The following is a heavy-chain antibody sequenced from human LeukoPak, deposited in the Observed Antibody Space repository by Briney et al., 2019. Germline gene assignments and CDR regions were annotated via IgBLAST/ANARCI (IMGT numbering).Heavy chain of an antibody. CDR2: ISYDGSNK. V-gene: IGHV3-30*03. J-gene: IGHJ6*02. CDR3: ARVGVMGYGMDI. D-gene: IGHD3-16*01. Sequence: GGSLRLSCAASGFTFSSYGMHWVRQAPGKGLEWVAVISYDGSNKYYADSVKGRFTISRDNSKNTLYLQMNSLRAEDTAVYYCARVGVMGYGMDIWGQGTTVTVSS. CDR1: GFTFSSYG.